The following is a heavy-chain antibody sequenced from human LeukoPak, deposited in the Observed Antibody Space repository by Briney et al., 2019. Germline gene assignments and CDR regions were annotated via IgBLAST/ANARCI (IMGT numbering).Heavy chain of an antibody. Sequence: GRSLRLSCAASGFTFSSYGMHWVRQAPGKGLEWVSSISSSSSYIYYADSVKGRFTISRDNAKDSLYLQMNSLRAEDTAVYYCARDTRMNTVGATRGFDYWGQGTLVTVSS. V-gene: IGHV3-21*01. CDR2: ISSSSSYI. D-gene: IGHD1-26*01. J-gene: IGHJ4*02. CDR1: GFTFSSYG. CDR3: ARDTRMNTVGATRGFDY.